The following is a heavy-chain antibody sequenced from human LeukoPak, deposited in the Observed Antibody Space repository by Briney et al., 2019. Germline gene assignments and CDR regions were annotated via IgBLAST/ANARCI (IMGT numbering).Heavy chain of an antibody. J-gene: IGHJ1*01. CDR3: ARRNYDIVTGYRLYPGYFQH. CDR1: GGSFSGYY. V-gene: IGHV4-34*01. Sequence: SETLSLTCAVYGGSFSGYYWSWIRQPPGKGLEWIGEVDHSGRTNYNPFFKSRVTISVDTPKNQFSLKLSSLTAADTAVYYCARRNYDIVTGYRLYPGYFQHWGQGTLVTVSS. D-gene: IGHD3-9*01. CDR2: VDHSGRT.